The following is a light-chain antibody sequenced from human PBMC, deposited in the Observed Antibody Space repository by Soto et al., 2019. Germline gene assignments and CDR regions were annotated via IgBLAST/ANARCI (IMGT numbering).Light chain of an antibody. CDR1: QTISNY. V-gene: IGKV1-39*01. CDR2: ASS. Sequence: DIQMTQSPPSLSASVGDRVTITCRASQTISNYLNGYQQKPGQAPKLLIYASSSLHSGVPSRFIGYGSGRDISLTISSLQTEDFAAYYCPHSYRIPFTFGPGTTVDIK. CDR3: PHSYRIPFT. J-gene: IGKJ3*01.